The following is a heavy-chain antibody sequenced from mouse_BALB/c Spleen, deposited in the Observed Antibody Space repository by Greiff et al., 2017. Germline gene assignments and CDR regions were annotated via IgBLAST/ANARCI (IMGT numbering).Heavy chain of an antibody. CDR3: TRQLGPLYYYAMDY. CDR2: IYPGNSDT. Sequence: VQLQQSGTVLARPGASVKMSYKASGYTFTSYWMHWVKQRPGQGLEWIGAIYPGNSDTSYNQKFKGKAKLTAVTSTSTAYMELSSLTNEDSAVYYCTRQLGPLYYYAMDYWGQGTSVTVSS. J-gene: IGHJ4*01. D-gene: IGHD3-1*01. V-gene: IGHV1-5*01. CDR1: GYTFTSYW.